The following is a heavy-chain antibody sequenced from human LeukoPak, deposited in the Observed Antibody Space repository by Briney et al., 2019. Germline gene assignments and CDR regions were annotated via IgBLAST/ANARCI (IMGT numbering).Heavy chain of an antibody. Sequence: GGSLRLSCAASGFTFSNHAMNWVRQAPGKGLEWVSVMSGSGGNAYYADSVKGRFTISRDNFRNTLFLQLNSLRADDTTVHYCSKYSGVGVVGATGRSYFDFWGQGTLVTVSS. D-gene: IGHD2-21*01. V-gene: IGHV3-23*01. J-gene: IGHJ4*02. CDR2: MSGSGGNA. CDR3: SKYSGVGVVGATGRSYFDF. CDR1: GFTFSNHA.